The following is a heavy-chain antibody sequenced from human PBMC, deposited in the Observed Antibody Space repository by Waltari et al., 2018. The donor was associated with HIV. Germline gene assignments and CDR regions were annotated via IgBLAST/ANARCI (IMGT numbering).Heavy chain of an antibody. V-gene: IGHV3-7*01. CDR3: ARDLKDYDFWSPVDV. D-gene: IGHD3-3*01. CDR2: IKQDGSEK. Sequence: EGQLVVSGGGLVRPGGAFIVSRAGSGFPLGPYWITWVRQAPGKGLEWLANIKQDGSEKYYANSVKGRFTVSRDNNKKSLYLQMSSLRAEDTAVYYCARDLKDYDFWSPVDVWGQGTTVTVSS. CDR1: GFPLGPYW. J-gene: IGHJ6*02.